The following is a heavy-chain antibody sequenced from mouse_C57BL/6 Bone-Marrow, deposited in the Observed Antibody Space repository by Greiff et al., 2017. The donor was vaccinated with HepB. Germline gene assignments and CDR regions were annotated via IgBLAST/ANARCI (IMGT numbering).Heavy chain of an antibody. J-gene: IGHJ4*01. CDR1: GFTFSDYY. CDR2: INYDGSST. V-gene: IGHV5-16*01. Sequence: EVNLVESEGGLVQPGSSMKLSCTASGFTFSDYYMAWVRQVPEKGLEWVANINYDGSSTYYLDSLKSRFIISRDNAKNILYLQMSSLKSEDTATYYCAREEGNFYAMDYWGQGTSVTVSS. CDR3: AREEGNFYAMDY. D-gene: IGHD2-1*01.